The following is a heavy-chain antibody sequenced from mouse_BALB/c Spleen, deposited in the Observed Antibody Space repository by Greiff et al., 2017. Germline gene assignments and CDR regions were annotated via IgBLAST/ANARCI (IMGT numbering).Heavy chain of an antibody. Sequence: EVHLVESGGGLVQPGGSRKLSCAASGFTFSSFGMHWVRQAPEKGLEWVAYISSGSSTIYYADTVKGRFTISRDNPKNTLFLQMTSLRSEDTAMYYCAREGVLWFAYWGQGTLVTVSA. V-gene: IGHV5-17*02. CDR1: GFTFSSFG. D-gene: IGHD2-14*01. CDR3: AREGVLWFAY. CDR2: ISSGSSTI. J-gene: IGHJ3*01.